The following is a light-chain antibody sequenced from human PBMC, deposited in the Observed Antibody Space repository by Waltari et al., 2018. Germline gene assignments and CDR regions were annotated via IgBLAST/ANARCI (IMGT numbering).Light chain of an antibody. J-gene: IGLJ2*01. CDR3: QVWDSSSLVV. CDR1: NIEKKS. CDR2: DDT. V-gene: IGLV3-21*02. Sequence: SYVLTQTPSVSVAPGQTATITCDGNNIEKKSVHWYQREPGKAPLLVVYDDTDRPSGIPERFSGSNSGDTATLTISRVEAGDEAEYYCQVWDSSSLVVFGGGTKLTVL.